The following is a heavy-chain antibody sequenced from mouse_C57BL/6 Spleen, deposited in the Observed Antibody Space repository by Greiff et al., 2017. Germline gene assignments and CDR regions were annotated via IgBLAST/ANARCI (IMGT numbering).Heavy chain of an antibody. CDR2: IDPETGGT. V-gene: IGHV1-15*01. D-gene: IGHD1-1*01. Sequence: QVQLQQSGAELVRPGASVTLSCKASGYTFTDYEMHWVKQTPVHGLEWIGAIDPETGGTAYNQKFKGKAILTADKSSSTAYMELRSLTSEDSAVXYCTRRGTGSYRVYYYAMDYWGQGTSVTVAS. CDR3: TRRGTGSYRVYYYAMDY. CDR1: GYTFTDYE. J-gene: IGHJ4*01.